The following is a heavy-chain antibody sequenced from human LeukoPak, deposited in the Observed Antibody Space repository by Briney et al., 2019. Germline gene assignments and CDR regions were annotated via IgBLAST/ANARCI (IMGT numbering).Heavy chain of an antibody. V-gene: IGHV1-24*01. Sequence: ASVKVSCKVSGYTLTELSMHWVRQAPGKGLEWMGGFDPEDGETIYAQKFQGRVTMTEDTSTDTAYMELSSLRSDDTAVYYCASGYYSDGSGYSPADYWGQGTLVTVSS. J-gene: IGHJ4*02. D-gene: IGHD3-22*01. CDR1: GYTLTELS. CDR3: ASGYYSDGSGYSPADY. CDR2: FDPEDGET.